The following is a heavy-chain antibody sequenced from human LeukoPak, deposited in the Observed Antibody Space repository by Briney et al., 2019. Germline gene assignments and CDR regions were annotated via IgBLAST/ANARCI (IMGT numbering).Heavy chain of an antibody. CDR2: INHSGST. D-gene: IGHD3-22*01. CDR1: GFTFSSYG. Sequence: GALRLSCAASGFTFSSYGMTWVRQAPGKGLEWIGEINHSGSTNYNPSLKSRVTISVDTSKNQFSLKLSSVTAADTAVYYCARVVVVRDFDYWGQGTLVTVSS. CDR3: ARVVVVRDFDY. V-gene: IGHV4-34*01. J-gene: IGHJ4*02.